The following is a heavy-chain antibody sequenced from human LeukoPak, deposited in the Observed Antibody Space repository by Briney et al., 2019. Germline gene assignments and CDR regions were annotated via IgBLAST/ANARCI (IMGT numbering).Heavy chain of an antibody. J-gene: IGHJ4*02. V-gene: IGHV4-39*01. CDR1: GGSISSSSYY. CDR3: ARRGSSSRYYFDY. CDR2: IYYSGST. Sequence: SETLPLTCTVSGGSISSSSYYWGWIRQPPGKGLEWIGSIYYSGSTYYNPSLKSRVTISVDTSKNQFSLKLSSVTAADTAVYYCARRGSSSRYYFDYWGQGTLVTVSS. D-gene: IGHD6-13*01.